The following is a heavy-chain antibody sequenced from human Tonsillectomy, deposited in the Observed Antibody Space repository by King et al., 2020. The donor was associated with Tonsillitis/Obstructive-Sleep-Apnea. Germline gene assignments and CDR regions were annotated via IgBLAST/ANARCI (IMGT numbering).Heavy chain of an antibody. Sequence: VQLVESGGGVVQPGRSLRLSCAASGFTFSSSAFHWVRQAPGKGLEWVAVISYDGSNKYYADSVKGRFTIFRDTSKNTLYLQMNSLRAEDTAVYYCAREGARGYTYGPGDGMDVWGQGTTVTVSS. CDR3: AREGARGYTYGPGDGMDV. CDR2: ISYDGSNK. D-gene: IGHD5-18*01. J-gene: IGHJ6*02. V-gene: IGHV3-30*04. CDR1: GFTFSSSA.